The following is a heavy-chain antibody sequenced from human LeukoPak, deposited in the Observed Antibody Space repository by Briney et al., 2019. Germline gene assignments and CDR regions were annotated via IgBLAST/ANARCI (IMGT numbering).Heavy chain of an antibody. CDR3: ARDTRYCPTASCPPNWFDP. D-gene: IGHD2-2*01. V-gene: IGHV1-18*01. Sequence: GASVKVSCKASGFIFTKYGISWVRQAPGQGLEWVGWTSGYNGDTNYAQKLQGRVTMTTDTSTTTAYMELRSLRSDDTAFYYCARDTRYCPTASCPPNWFDPWGQGTLVTVSS. J-gene: IGHJ5*02. CDR1: GFIFTKYG. CDR2: TSGYNGDT.